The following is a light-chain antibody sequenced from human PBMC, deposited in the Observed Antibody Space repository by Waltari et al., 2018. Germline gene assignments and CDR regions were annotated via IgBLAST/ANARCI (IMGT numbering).Light chain of an antibody. CDR1: QGSSSW. V-gene: IGKV1-12*01. CDR2: AAS. J-gene: IGKJ1*01. Sequence: DIQMTQFPSSVSASVGHRFTITCRASQGSSSWLAWYQQKPGKAPKLLIYAASSLQSGVPSRFSGSGSGTDFTLTINSLQPEDFATYYCQQSNSFPQTFGQGTKVEIK. CDR3: QQSNSFPQT.